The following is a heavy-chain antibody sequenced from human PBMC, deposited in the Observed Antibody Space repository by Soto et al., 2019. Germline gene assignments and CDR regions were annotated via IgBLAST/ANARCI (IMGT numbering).Heavy chain of an antibody. Sequence: QVQLVQSGAEVKKPGSSVKVSCKASGGTFSSYAISWVRQAPGQGLEWMGGIIPIFGTANYAQKFQGRVTITADESTSTAYMELSSLRSEDTAVYYCARPTYYYDSSGYPIKDAFDIWGQGTMVTVSS. V-gene: IGHV1-69*01. J-gene: IGHJ3*02. CDR3: ARPTYYYDSSGYPIKDAFDI. CDR2: IIPIFGTA. CDR1: GGTFSSYA. D-gene: IGHD3-22*01.